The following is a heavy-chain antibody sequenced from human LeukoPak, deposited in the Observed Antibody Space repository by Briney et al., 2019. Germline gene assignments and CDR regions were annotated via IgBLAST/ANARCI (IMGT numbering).Heavy chain of an antibody. V-gene: IGHV1-69*05. CDR3: AREYSSSWYSPYYFDY. CDR2: IIPIFGTA. Sequence: SVKVSCKASGGTFSSYAISWVRQAPGQGLEWMGGIIPIFGTANYAQKFQGRVTITTDESTSTAYMELSSLRSEDTAVYYCAREYSSSWYSPYYFDYWGQGTPVTASS. J-gene: IGHJ4*02. CDR1: GGTFSSYA. D-gene: IGHD6-13*01.